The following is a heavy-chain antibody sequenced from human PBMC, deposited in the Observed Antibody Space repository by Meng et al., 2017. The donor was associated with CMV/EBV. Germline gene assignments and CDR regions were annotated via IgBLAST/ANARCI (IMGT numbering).Heavy chain of an antibody. V-gene: IGHV4-39*07. CDR2: INHSGST. CDR1: GGSVSSGSYY. CDR3: ARGGPNIVVVPAARFDP. D-gene: IGHD2-2*01. J-gene: IGHJ5*02. Sequence: SETLSLTCTVSGGSVSSGSYYWSWIRQPPGKGLEWIGEINHSGSTNYNPSLKSRVTISVDTSKNQFSLKLSSVTAADTAVYYCARGGPNIVVVPAARFDPWGQGTLVTVSS.